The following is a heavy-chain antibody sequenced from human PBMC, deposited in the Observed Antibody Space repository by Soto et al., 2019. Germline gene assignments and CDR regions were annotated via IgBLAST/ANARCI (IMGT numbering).Heavy chain of an antibody. D-gene: IGHD3-10*01. CDR3: ARPLPGSGRTETS. V-gene: IGHV4-39*01. J-gene: IGHJ5*02. Sequence: SETLSLTCTVSGGSISSSSYYWGWIRQPPGKGLEWIGSIYYSGSTYYNPSLKSRVTISVDTSKNQFSLKLSSVTAADTAVYYCARPLPGSGRTETSWGQGTLVTVSS. CDR2: IYYSGST. CDR1: GGSISSSSYY.